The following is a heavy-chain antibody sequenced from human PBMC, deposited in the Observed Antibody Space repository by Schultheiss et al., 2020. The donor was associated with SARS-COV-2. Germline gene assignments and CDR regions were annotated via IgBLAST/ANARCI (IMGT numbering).Heavy chain of an antibody. CDR3: ARGDSSGYYPHFDY. CDR2: INPNSGGT. J-gene: IGHJ4*02. V-gene: IGHV1-2*02. CDR1: GYTLSGYY. D-gene: IGHD3-22*01. Sequence: ASVKVSCKASGYTLSGYYLHWVRQAPGQGLEWMGWINPNSGGTNYAQKFQGRVTITADESTSTAYMELSSLRSEDTAVYYCARGDSSGYYPHFDYWGQGTLVTVSS.